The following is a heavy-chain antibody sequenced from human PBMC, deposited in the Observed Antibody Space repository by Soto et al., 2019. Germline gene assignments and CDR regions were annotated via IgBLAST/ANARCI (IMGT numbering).Heavy chain of an antibody. CDR3: ARARLDGNGYTWSWFDP. CDR2: INAGNGNT. CDR1: GYTFTDYA. D-gene: IGHD5-12*01. J-gene: IGHJ5*02. Sequence: QVQLVQSAAEVKEPGASVKVSCKASGYTFTDYALQWVRQAPGQSLEWMGWINAGNGNTKYSQKFLGRVTFTRDTSASTAYMEMSSLTYEDTAVFYCARARLDGNGYTWSWFDPWGQGVLVTVSS. V-gene: IGHV1-3*01.